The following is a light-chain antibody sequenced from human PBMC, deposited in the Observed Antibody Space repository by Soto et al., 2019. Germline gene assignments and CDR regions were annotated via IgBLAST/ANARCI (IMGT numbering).Light chain of an antibody. V-gene: IGKV3-20*01. J-gene: IGKJ3*01. CDR3: QQYCGSPFT. CDR2: AAS. CDR1: QSVSVNS. Sequence: EIVLTQSPGTLSLSPGERATLSCRASQSVSVNSLAWYQQKGGQAPRLLIYAASTRATGVPDRFSGTGSGTDFALTISRLETDDSAVYYGQQYCGSPFTFGPGTKVDIK.